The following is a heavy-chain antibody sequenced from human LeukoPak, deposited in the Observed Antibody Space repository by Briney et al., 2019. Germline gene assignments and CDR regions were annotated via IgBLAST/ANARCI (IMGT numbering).Heavy chain of an antibody. J-gene: IGHJ4*02. CDR2: ISGSGGST. CDR1: GFTFSSYA. D-gene: IGHD3-9*01. Sequence: GGSLRLSCAASGFTFSSYAMSWVRQAPGKGLEWVSAISGSGGSTYYADSVKGRFTISRDNSKNTLYLQMNSLRAEDTAVYYCAKSLRLGILTGYYKSLDYWGQGTLVTVSS. V-gene: IGHV3-23*01. CDR3: AKSLRLGILTGYYKSLDY.